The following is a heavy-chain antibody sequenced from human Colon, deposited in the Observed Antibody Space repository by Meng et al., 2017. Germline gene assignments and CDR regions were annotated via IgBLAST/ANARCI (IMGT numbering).Heavy chain of an antibody. CDR2: IYYSGST. CDR1: GASVSSGPYY. CDR3: ATEATLYYFDY. J-gene: IGHJ4*02. Sequence: QVLLQESGPGLVQPSQTLSLTCSVSGASVSSGPYYWSWIRQHPGKGLEWIGYIYYSGSTYYNPSLKSRVIISVDSSKNQFSLNLTSVTAADTAVYYCATEATLYYFDYWGQGALVTFSS. D-gene: IGHD3-16*01. V-gene: IGHV4-31*03.